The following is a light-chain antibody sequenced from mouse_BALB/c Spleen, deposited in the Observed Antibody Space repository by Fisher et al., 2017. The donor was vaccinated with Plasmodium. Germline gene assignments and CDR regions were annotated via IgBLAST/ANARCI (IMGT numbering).Light chain of an antibody. CDR2: RAN. CDR1: QDTNRY. Sequence: DIVITQSPSSMYASLGERVTITCKASQDTNRYLTWFQQKPGKSPKTLIYRANRLIDGVPSRFSGSGSGQDYSLTISSLEYEDMGIYYCLQYGEFPPTFGGGTTLEIK. CDR3: LQYGEFPPT. V-gene: IGKV14-111*01. J-gene: IGKJ1*01.